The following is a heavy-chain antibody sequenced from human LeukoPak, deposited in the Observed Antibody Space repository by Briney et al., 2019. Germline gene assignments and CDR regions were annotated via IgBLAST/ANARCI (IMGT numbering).Heavy chain of an antibody. Sequence: ASVKVSCKASGGTLNSYVISWVRQAPGQGLEWMGGIIPISGTTNYAQKFQGRVTITADKSTSTAYMELSSLRSEDTAVYYCARDLIPPIAVAGTWFDPWGQGTLVTVSS. CDR2: IIPISGTT. CDR3: ARDLIPPIAVAGTWFDP. J-gene: IGHJ5*02. D-gene: IGHD6-19*01. CDR1: GGTLNSYV. V-gene: IGHV1-69*06.